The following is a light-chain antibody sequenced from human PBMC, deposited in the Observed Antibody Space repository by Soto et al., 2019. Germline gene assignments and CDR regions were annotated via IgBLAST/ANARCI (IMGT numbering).Light chain of an antibody. CDR2: NVA. J-gene: IGLJ1*01. CDR1: SSDIGGYNY. CDR3: SSYTGASALYV. V-gene: IGLV2-14*03. Sequence: QSVLTQPASVSGSPGQSITISCTGTSSDIGGYNYVAWYQQHLGKAPKLIIYNVAVRPSGVSNRFSGSKSGNTASLAISGRQPEDEDPYYCSSYTGASALYVFGTGTKVTVL.